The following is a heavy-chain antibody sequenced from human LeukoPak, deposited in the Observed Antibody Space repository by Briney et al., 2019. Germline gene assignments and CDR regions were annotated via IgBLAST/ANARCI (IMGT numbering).Heavy chain of an antibody. V-gene: IGHV3-21*01. CDR2: ISSTSTYI. CDR3: ARITLIRGVKLDY. CDR1: GFAFSGYS. Sequence: GGSLRLSCAASGFAFSGYSMNWVRQAPGKGLEWVSSISSTSTYIYYADSVKGRFTISRDNAKNSLYLQMNSLRIEDAAVYFCARITLIRGVKLDYWGQGTLVTVSS. J-gene: IGHJ4*02. D-gene: IGHD3-10*01.